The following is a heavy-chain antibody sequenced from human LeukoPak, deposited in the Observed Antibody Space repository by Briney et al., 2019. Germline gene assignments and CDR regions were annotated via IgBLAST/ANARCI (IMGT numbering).Heavy chain of an antibody. J-gene: IGHJ2*01. CDR3: ARWSYYWYFDL. Sequence: ASVKVSXXTSGXXFTDYDINWVRQATGQGLEWMGWMNPNSGNTGYAQKFQGRVTMTRNTSISTAYMELSSLSSEDTAVYYCARWSYYWYFDLWGRGTLVTVSS. CDR2: MNPNSGNT. CDR1: GXXFTDYD. V-gene: IGHV1-8*01. D-gene: IGHD3-10*01.